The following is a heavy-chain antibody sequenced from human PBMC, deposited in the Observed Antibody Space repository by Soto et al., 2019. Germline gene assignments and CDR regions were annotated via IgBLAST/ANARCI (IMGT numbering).Heavy chain of an antibody. Sequence: GASVKVSCKASGYTFTSYAMHWVRQAPGQRLEWMGWINAGNGNTKYSQKFQGRVTITRDTSASTAYMELSSLRSEDTAVYYCASQYSSSWATRDFDYWGQGTLVTVSS. CDR3: ASQYSSSWATRDFDY. CDR1: GYTFTSYA. V-gene: IGHV1-3*01. J-gene: IGHJ4*02. CDR2: INAGNGNT. D-gene: IGHD6-13*01.